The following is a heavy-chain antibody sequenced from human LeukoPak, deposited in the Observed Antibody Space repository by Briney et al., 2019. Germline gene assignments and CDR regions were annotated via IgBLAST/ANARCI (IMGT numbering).Heavy chain of an antibody. CDR2: INHSGST. Sequence: SETLSLTCAVYGGSFSGYYWSWIRQPPGKGLEWIGEINHSGSTNYNPSLESRVTISVDTSKNQFSLKLSSVTAADTAVYYCARARYSGSYNYWGQGTLVTVSS. V-gene: IGHV4-34*01. D-gene: IGHD1-26*01. CDR3: ARARYSGSYNY. J-gene: IGHJ4*02. CDR1: GGSFSGYY.